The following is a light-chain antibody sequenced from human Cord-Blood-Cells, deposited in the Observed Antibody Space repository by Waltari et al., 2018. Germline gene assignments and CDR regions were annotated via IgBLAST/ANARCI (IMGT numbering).Light chain of an antibody. V-gene: IGLV2-23*01. CDR1: SRDVGSYNL. CDR3: CSYAGSYVV. Sequence: QSALTQPASVSGSPGQSITISCTGTSRDVGSYNLVSWYQQHPGKAPKLMIYEGSKRPSGVSNRFSGSKSGNTASLTISGLQAEDEADYYCCSYAGSYVVFGGGTKLTVL. J-gene: IGLJ2*01. CDR2: EGS.